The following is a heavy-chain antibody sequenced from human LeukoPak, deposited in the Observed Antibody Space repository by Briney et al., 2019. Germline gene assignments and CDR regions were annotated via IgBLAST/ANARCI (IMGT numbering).Heavy chain of an antibody. CDR2: FSYNGINK. CDR1: GFSFSDYG. CDR3: AKEGASYGDSPMDY. D-gene: IGHD4-17*01. V-gene: IGHV3-30*18. J-gene: IGHJ4*02. Sequence: GGSLRLSCVASGFSFSDYGMHWVRQAPGQGLEWVAVFSYNGINKYYADSVKGRSTISRDNSKNTVYLQMNSLRAEDTAVYYCAKEGASYGDSPMDYWGQGTLVTVSS.